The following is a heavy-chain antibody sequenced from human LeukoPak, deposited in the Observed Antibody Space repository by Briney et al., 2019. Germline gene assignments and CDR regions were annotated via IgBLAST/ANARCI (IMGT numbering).Heavy chain of an antibody. Sequence: GGSLRLSCEASGFTFSSHWMHRVRQVPGKGLVWVSRTNSDGSSSTYADSVKGRFTISRDNAKNTLNLQMESLRAEDTAVYYCARGVWYFDSRRSRAYVMDVWGQGTTVTVSS. J-gene: IGHJ6*02. CDR2: TNSDGSSS. D-gene: IGHD2-15*01. CDR1: GFTFSSHW. CDR3: ARGVWYFDSRRSRAYVMDV. V-gene: IGHV3-74*03.